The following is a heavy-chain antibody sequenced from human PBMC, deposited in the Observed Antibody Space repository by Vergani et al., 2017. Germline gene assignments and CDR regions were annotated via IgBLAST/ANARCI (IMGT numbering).Heavy chain of an antibody. J-gene: IGHJ6*03. CDR1: GGSFSGYY. V-gene: IGHV4-34*01. D-gene: IGHD3-22*01. Sequence: QVQLQQWGAGLLKPSETLSLTCAVYGGSFSGYYWGWIRQPPGKGLEWIGSIYYSGSTYYNPSLKSRVTISVDTSKNQFSLKLSSVTAADTAVYYCARTYYYDSSGYYSGYYYYYMDVWGKGTTVTVSS. CDR3: ARTYYYDSSGYYSGYYYYYMDV. CDR2: IYYSGST.